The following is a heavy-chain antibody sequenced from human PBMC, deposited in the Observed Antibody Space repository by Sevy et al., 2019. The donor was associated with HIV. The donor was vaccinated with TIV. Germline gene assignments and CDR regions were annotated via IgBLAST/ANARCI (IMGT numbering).Heavy chain of an antibody. Sequence: GGSLRLSCAASGFTFSTYAMYWVRQAPGKGLEYVSAISGGGGNTYYGTSVKGRFTVSRDNAKNTLYFQMGSLRAEDMAVYFCARKYHDTSGYPRYSMDVWGQGTTVTVSS. CDR2: ISGGGGNT. J-gene: IGHJ6*02. D-gene: IGHD3-22*01. CDR3: ARKYHDTSGYPRYSMDV. V-gene: IGHV3-64*01. CDR1: GFTFSTYA.